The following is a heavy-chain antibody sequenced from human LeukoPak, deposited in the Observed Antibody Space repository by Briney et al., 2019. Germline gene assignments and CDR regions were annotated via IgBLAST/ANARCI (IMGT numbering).Heavy chain of an antibody. CDR2: INWNGGIT. CDR1: GFTFDDYG. J-gene: IGHJ4*02. CDR3: AHDY. V-gene: IGHV3-20*04. Sequence: PGGSLRLSCAASGFTFDDYGMNWVRQAPGKGLEWVSSINWNGGITGYADSVKGRFTISRDNGKNSLYLQMNSLRAEDTAVYYCAHDYWGQGTLVTVSS.